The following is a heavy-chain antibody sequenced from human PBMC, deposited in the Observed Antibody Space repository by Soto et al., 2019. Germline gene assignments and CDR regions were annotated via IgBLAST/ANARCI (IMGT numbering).Heavy chain of an antibody. J-gene: IGHJ4*02. D-gene: IGHD3-22*01. CDR3: ARYCAYDSIYYCSSDRLDY. V-gene: IGHV3-7*01. CDR1: GFAFNRYF. Sequence: EGSLRLSCAASGFAFNRYFMTWVRQAPGKGLERVATVDQDESANYYVDSVKGRFTISRDNAKNSLYVQMNSLRGEDTAVYYCARYCAYDSIYYCSSDRLDYWGQGTLVTVSS. CDR2: VDQDESAN.